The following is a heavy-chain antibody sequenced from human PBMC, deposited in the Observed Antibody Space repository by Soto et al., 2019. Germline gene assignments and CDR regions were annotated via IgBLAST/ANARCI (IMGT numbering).Heavy chain of an antibody. V-gene: IGHV4-61*01. CDR3: ATDFAYFDA. CDR1: GGSFKSGSYS. D-gene: IGHD3-3*01. J-gene: IGHJ4*02. Sequence: SETLSLTCTVSGGSFKSGSYSWSWLRQPPGKGLEWIGYVYHTGRTSYNPSLKSRVSISMDTSKNQFSLNLDSVTDDDAAVFFCATDFAYFDAWGQGTLVTVSS. CDR2: VYHTGRT.